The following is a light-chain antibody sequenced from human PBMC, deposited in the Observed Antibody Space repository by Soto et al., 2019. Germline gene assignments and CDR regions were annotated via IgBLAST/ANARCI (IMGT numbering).Light chain of an antibody. CDR2: GAS. CDR1: QSVPSTY. Sequence: VLSQSPAILSLSPGERATLSCRASQSVPSTYFAWYQQKPGQAPRLLIYGASTRATSFPARFSGSGSGTDFTLTISSLQSEDFAVYYFQQYNNWPWTFGQGTKVDIK. CDR3: QQYNNWPWT. J-gene: IGKJ1*01. V-gene: IGKV3-15*01.